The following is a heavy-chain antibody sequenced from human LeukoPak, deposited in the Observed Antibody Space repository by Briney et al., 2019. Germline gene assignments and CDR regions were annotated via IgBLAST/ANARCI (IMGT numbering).Heavy chain of an antibody. CDR1: GDSIGTYY. Sequence: SETLSLTCTVSGDSIGTYYWSWVRRPPGKGLEWIGHVYYAGITDYNPSLQSRVTISVDPSRNQLSLKLSSVTAADTAVYYCARGQGGLGYDSSGYYSYYYYGMDVWGRGTTVTVSS. V-gene: IGHV4-59*12. J-gene: IGHJ6*02. CDR2: VYYAGIT. D-gene: IGHD3-22*01. CDR3: ARGQGGLGYDSSGYYSYYYYGMDV.